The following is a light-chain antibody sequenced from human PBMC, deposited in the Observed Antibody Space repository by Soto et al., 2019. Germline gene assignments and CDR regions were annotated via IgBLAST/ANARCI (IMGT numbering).Light chain of an antibody. CDR3: QQYNNWSPWT. CDR1: HSVSSN. V-gene: IGKV3-15*01. Sequence: TQSPRTASAFTKDGATLSCRASHSVSSNLAWYQQKPGQAPRLLIYGASTRATGIPARFSGSGSGREFTLTISSRLYHEVAAYYYQQYNNWSPWTFCQGTMVDIK. J-gene: IGKJ1*01. CDR2: GAS.